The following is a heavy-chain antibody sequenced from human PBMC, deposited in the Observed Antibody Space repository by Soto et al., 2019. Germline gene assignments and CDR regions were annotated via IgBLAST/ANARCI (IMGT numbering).Heavy chain of an antibody. CDR2: ISGGGDRT. J-gene: IGHJ5*02. D-gene: IGHD6-13*01. CDR3: AKGFSGSSPYTWFDP. CDR1: TVTFRNYA. V-gene: IGHV3-23*01. Sequence: QLLESGGGLVQPGGSLRLSCTASTVTFRNYAMSWVRQAPGKGLEWVSAISGGGDRTFYVDSLKGRFTISRDNSKNTLYLQMNSLRVEDTAVYFCAKGFSGSSPYTWFDPWGQGTLVTVSS.